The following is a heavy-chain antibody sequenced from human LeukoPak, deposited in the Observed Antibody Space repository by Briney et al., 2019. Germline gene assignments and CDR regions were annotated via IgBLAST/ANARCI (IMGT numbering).Heavy chain of an antibody. CDR2: IHASGST. J-gene: IGHJ4*02. V-gene: IGHV4-4*09. CDR1: VGSISGYY. Sequence: SETLSLTCSVSVGSISGYYWGWIRLPPGKGLEWIGYIHASGSTHYNSSLKSRVTILLDTSKNQFSLEVISLTAADTAVYYCARRFFDQDFFDYWGQGTLVTVSS. D-gene: IGHD3-9*01. CDR3: ARRFFDQDFFDY.